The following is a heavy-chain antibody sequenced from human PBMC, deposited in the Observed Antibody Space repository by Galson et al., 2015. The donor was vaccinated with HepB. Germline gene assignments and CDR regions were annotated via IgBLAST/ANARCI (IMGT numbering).Heavy chain of an antibody. Sequence: SLTCTVSGGSISSHHWSWIRQSGGKGLEWIGRVYAIGTTDYNPSLRSRATMSVDTSKSQFSLKLSSVTAADTAVYYCARDYDDRSGYYDAFDIWGPGTMVTVSS. CDR1: GGSISSHH. V-gene: IGHV4-4*07. D-gene: IGHD3-22*01. J-gene: IGHJ3*02. CDR3: ARDYDDRSGYYDAFDI. CDR2: VYAIGTT.